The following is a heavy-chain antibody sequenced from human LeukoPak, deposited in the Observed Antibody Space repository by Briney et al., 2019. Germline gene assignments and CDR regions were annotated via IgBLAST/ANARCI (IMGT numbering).Heavy chain of an antibody. V-gene: IGHV5-51*01. CDR1: GYSFTSYW. CDR3: ARWDYDILTGYWQGYFDY. D-gene: IGHD3-9*01. Sequence: GESLKISCEGSGYSFTSYWIGWVRQMPGKGLEWMGIIYPGDSDTRYSPSFQGQVTISADKSISTAYLQWSSLKASDTAMYYCARWDYDILTGYWQGYFDYWGQGTLVTVSS. CDR2: IYPGDSDT. J-gene: IGHJ4*02.